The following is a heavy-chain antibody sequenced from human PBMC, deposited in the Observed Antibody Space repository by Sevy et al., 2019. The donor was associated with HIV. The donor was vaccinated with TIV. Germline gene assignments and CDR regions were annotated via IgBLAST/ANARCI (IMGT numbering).Heavy chain of an antibody. J-gene: IGHJ6*02. D-gene: IGHD2-21*02. Sequence: WGSLRLSCAASGFTFSIYVIHWVRQAPGKGLEWVAVISSDGTKEYYADSVKGRFTISRDNSKNTMYLQMNSLRVEDTAVYYCARDLPSAVTDPFYYYGLAVWGQGTTVTVSS. V-gene: IGHV3-30*04. CDR3: ARDLPSAVTDPFYYYGLAV. CDR1: GFTFSIYV. CDR2: ISSDGTKE.